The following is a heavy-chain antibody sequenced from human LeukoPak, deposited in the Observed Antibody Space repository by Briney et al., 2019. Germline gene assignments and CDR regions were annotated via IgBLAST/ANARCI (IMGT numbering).Heavy chain of an antibody. CDR3: ARDNDFDC. Sequence: ASVKVSCKSSGYTYTSYYIHWVRQAPGQGLEWMGIIYPGGCSTNYAQKFQGRLTMTRDMSTSTVYMELSSLRSEDTAFYYCARDNDFDCWGQGTLVTV. J-gene: IGHJ4*02. CDR2: IYPGGCST. D-gene: IGHD2-8*01. CDR1: GYTYTSYY. V-gene: IGHV1-46*01.